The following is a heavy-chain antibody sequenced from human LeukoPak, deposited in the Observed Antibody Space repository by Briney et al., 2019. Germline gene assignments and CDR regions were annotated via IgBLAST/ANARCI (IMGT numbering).Heavy chain of an antibody. CDR3: AKEYSSGHDY. Sequence: GGSLRLSCTASGFTFSRYWMTWVRQAPGKGLEWVANIKEDGSAKYYVDSMKGRFTISRDNAKNSLYLQINSLRAEDTAVYYCAKEYSSGHDYWGQGTLVTVSS. J-gene: IGHJ4*02. D-gene: IGHD6-19*01. CDR1: GFTFSRYW. CDR2: IKEDGSAK. V-gene: IGHV3-7*04.